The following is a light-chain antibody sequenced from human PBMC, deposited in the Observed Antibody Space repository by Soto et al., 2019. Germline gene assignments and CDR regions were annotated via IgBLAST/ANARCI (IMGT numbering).Light chain of an antibody. V-gene: IGKV1-27*01. CDR1: QGISNY. CDR2: AAS. J-gene: IGKJ1*01. Sequence: DIPMTQSPSSLSASVGDRVTITCRASQGISNYLAWYQQKPGKVPKLLIYAASTLQAGVPSRFSGSGSGTDFTLTISNMQPEEVAPYYFQYYQTFGQGTNVEI. CDR3: QYYQT.